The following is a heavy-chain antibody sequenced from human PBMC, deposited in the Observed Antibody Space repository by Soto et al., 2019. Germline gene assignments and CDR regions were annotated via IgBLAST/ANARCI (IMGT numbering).Heavy chain of an antibody. CDR2: IIPIFGTA. D-gene: IGHD3-22*01. CDR3: ARVADYYDSLGYFVY. V-gene: IGHV1-69*13. CDR1: GGTFSSYA. J-gene: IGHJ4*02. Sequence: SVKVSCKASGGTFSSYAISWVRQAPGQGLEWMGGIIPIFGTANYAQKFQGRVTITADESTSTAYMELSSLRSEDTAVYYCARVADYYDSLGYFVYWGQGTLVTVSS.